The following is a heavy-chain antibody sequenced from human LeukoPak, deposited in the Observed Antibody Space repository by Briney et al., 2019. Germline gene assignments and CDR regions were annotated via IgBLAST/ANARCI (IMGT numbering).Heavy chain of an antibody. CDR3: VSGGTGAAALFDY. J-gene: IGHJ4*02. D-gene: IGHD6-13*01. Sequence: SETLSLTCTVSGGSISSSSYYWGWIRQPPGKGLEWIGSIYYSGSTYYNPSLKSRVTISVDTSKSQFSLKLSSVTAADTAVYYWVSGGTGAAALFDYWGQGTLVTVSS. V-gene: IGHV4-39*01. CDR1: GGSISSSSYY. CDR2: IYYSGST.